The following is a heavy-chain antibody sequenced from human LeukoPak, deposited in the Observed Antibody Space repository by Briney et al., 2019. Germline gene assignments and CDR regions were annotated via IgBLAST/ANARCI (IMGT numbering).Heavy chain of an antibody. Sequence: ALVKVSCKASGYTFTSYGISWVRQAPGQGLEWMGWISAYNGNTNYAQKLQGRVTMTTDTSTSTAYMELRSLRSDDTAVYYCARAHPGVDIVATLKTYYDSSGGQDFDYWGQGTLVTVSS. CDR3: ARAHPGVDIVATLKTYYDSSGGQDFDY. D-gene: IGHD3-22*01. J-gene: IGHJ4*02. CDR1: GYTFTSYG. V-gene: IGHV1-18*01. CDR2: ISAYNGNT.